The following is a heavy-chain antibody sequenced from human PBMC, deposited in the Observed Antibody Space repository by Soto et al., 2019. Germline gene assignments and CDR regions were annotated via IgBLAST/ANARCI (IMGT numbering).Heavy chain of an antibody. CDR1: GGTFSSYA. V-gene: IGHV1-69*01. CDR2: IIPIFGTA. J-gene: IGHJ5*02. D-gene: IGHD3-10*01. CDR3: ARGWFGELKPLNWFDP. Sequence: QVQLVQSGAEVKKPGSSVKVSCKASGGTFSSYAISWVRQAPGQGLEWMGGIIPIFGTAHYAQKFQGRVTITADESKRTAYMELSSLRSEDTAVHYCARGWFGELKPLNWFDPWGQGTLVTVSS.